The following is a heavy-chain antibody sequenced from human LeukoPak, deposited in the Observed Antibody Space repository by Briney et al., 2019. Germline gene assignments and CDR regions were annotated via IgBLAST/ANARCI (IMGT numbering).Heavy chain of an antibody. V-gene: IGHV3-30*18. CDR2: ISYDGSNK. CDR3: AKDLGGSGYDSY. Sequence: GGSLRLSCAASGFTFSSYSMHWVRQAPGKGLEWVAVISYDGSNKYYADSVKGRFTISRDNSKNTLYLQMNSLRAEDTAVYYCAKDLGGSGYDSYWGQGTLVTVSS. CDR1: GFTFSSYS. D-gene: IGHD5-12*01. J-gene: IGHJ4*02.